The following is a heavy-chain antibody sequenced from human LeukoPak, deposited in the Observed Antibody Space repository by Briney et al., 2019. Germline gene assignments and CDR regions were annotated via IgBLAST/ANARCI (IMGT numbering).Heavy chain of an antibody. Sequence: GGSLRLSRAASGFTFSSYGMSWVRQAPGKGLDWVSGISGGGGSTNYADSVKGRFTVSRDNSKNTLYLQMNSLRAEDTAVYYCAKGDRIEEAGTLVAFDIWGQGTMVTVSS. CDR2: ISGGGGST. CDR3: AKGDRIEEAGTLVAFDI. V-gene: IGHV3-23*01. CDR1: GFTFSSYG. D-gene: IGHD6-19*01. J-gene: IGHJ3*02.